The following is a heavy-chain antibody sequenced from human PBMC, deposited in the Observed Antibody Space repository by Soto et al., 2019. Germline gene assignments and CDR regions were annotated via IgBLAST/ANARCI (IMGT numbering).Heavy chain of an antibody. J-gene: IGHJ4*02. Sequence: SSETLSLTCTVSGGSISSYYWSWIRQPPGKGLEWIGYIYYSGSTNYNPSLKSRVTISVDTSKNQFSLKLSSVTAADTAVYYCARGHGYYDSSGYYYQGFDYWGQGTLVTSPQ. CDR1: GGSISSYY. CDR2: IYYSGST. V-gene: IGHV4-59*01. D-gene: IGHD3-22*01. CDR3: ARGHGYYDSSGYYYQGFDY.